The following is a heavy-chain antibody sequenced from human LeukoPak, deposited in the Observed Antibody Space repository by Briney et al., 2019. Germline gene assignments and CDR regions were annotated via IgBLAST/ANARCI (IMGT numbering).Heavy chain of an antibody. CDR3: ARVDSSSLGGLTHFDD. CDR2: ISAYNGNT. Sequence: GASVKVSCKASGYTFTSYGISWVRQAPGQGLEWMGWISAYNGNTNYAQKLQGRVTMTTDTSTSTAYMELRSLRSDDTAVYYCARVDSSSLGGLTHFDDWGQGTLVTVSS. J-gene: IGHJ4*02. V-gene: IGHV1-18*01. D-gene: IGHD6-6*01. CDR1: GYTFTSYG.